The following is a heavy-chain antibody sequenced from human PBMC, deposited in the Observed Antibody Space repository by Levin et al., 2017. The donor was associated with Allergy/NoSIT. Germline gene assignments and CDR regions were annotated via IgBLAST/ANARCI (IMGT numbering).Heavy chain of an antibody. J-gene: IGHJ6*02. D-gene: IGHD5-18*01. CDR3: TKDIFRGYRFGSKFEVYSVDV. V-gene: IGHV3-9*01. CDR2: ISSSSHSL. CDR1: GFIFEDYA. Sequence: SLKISCEASGFIFEDYAMHWVRQVPGKGLEWVAGISSSSHSLGYADSVKGRFTISRDNAKNSLYLQMYSLRFEDTALYYCTKDIFRGYRFGSKFEVYSVDVWGHRTAVTV.